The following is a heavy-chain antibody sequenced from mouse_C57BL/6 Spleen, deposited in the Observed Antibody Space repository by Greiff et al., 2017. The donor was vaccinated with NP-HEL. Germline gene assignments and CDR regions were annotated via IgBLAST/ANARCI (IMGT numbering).Heavy chain of an antibody. V-gene: IGHV1-52*01. CDR2: IDPSDSET. CDR3: ARAVHYYGGDYFDY. D-gene: IGHD1-1*01. Sequence: VQLQQPGAELVRPGSSVKLSCKASGYTFTSYWMHWVKQRPIQGLEWIGNIDPSDSETHYNQKFKDKATLTVDKSSSTAYMQLSSLTSEDSAVYYCARAVHYYGGDYFDYWGQGTTLTVSS. J-gene: IGHJ2*01. CDR1: GYTFTSYW.